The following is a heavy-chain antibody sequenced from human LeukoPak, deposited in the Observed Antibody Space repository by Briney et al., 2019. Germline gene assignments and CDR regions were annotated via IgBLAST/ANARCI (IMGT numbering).Heavy chain of an antibody. D-gene: IGHD6-6*01. CDR2: IYHSGST. CDR3: ARGAIAPRLLSY. Sequence: PSETLSLTCSVSGYPITSGYYWAWIRQPPGKGLEWIGTIYHSGSTYYNPSLKSRVTISVDMSKNQLSLKMSSVTAADTAVYYCARGAIAPRLLSYWGQGTLVTVSS. V-gene: IGHV4-38-2*02. J-gene: IGHJ4*02. CDR1: GYPITSGYY.